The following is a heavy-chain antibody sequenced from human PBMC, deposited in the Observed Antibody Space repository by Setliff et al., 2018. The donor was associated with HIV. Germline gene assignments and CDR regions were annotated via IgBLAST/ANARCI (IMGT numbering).Heavy chain of an antibody. CDR3: ARVPRITTLRNAFDI. J-gene: IGHJ3*02. Sequence: SETLSLTCSVSGGSISSGGYYWSWIRQHPGKGLEWIGHIYKSGSANYSPSLKGRVTISADTSRNQFSLKLSSVTAADTAIYYCARVPRITTLRNAFDIWGQGTMVTVSS. V-gene: IGHV4-31*03. D-gene: IGHD3-3*01. CDR1: GGSISSGGYY. CDR2: IYKSGSA.